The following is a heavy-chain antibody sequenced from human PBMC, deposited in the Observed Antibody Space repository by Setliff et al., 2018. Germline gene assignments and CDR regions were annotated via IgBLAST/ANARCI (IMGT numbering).Heavy chain of an antibody. CDR2: ISTYNINT. CDR3: VKGTLPYCTGPTCYPLDH. CDR1: GYPFTNYG. V-gene: IGHV1-18*01. Sequence: ASVKVSCKASGYPFTNYGITWVRQAPGQGLEWLGWISTYNINTNYAQKLQDRVTMTTDTSTSTAYMELRSLRDADTAIYYCVKGTLPYCTGPTCYPLDHWGQGTLVTVSS. J-gene: IGHJ4*02. D-gene: IGHD2-8*02.